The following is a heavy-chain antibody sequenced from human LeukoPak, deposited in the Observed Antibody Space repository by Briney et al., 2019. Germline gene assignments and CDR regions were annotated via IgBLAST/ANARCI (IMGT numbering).Heavy chain of an antibody. CDR2: IYTSGST. Sequence: SETLSLTCTVSGGSISSYYWSWIRQPAGKGLEWIGRIYTSGSTNYNPSLKSRVTMSVDTSKNQFSLKLSSVTAADTAVYYCARERGPQYDILTGPNLDAFDIWGQGTMVTVSS. CDR3: ARERGPQYDILTGPNLDAFDI. V-gene: IGHV4-4*07. D-gene: IGHD3-9*01. J-gene: IGHJ3*02. CDR1: GGSISSYY.